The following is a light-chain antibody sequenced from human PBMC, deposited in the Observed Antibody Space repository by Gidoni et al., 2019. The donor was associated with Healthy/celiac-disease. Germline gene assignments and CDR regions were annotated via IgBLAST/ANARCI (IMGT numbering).Light chain of an antibody. CDR1: QSVSSY. CDR2: DAS. Sequence: EIVLTQSPATLSLSPGERATLSCRASQSVSSYLAWYQQKPGQAPRLLIYDASTRATGIPVRFSGSGSGTDFTLTISSLEPEDFAIYYCQQRSNWPQCSFXQXTKLEIK. J-gene: IGKJ2*04. CDR3: QQRSNWPQCS. V-gene: IGKV3-11*01.